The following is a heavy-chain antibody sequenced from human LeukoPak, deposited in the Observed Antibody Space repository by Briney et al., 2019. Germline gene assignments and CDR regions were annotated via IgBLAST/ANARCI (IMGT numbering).Heavy chain of an antibody. J-gene: IGHJ3*02. CDR3: ARGHVSMHRRGFRDAFDI. CDR2: IIPIFGTA. V-gene: IGHV1-69*06. Sequence: SVKVSCKASGGTFSSYAISWVRQAPGQGLEWMGGIIPIFGTANYAQKFQGRVTITADKSTSTAYMELSSLRSEDTAVYYCARGHVSMHRRGFRDAFDIWGQGTMVTVSS. D-gene: IGHD2/OR15-2a*01. CDR1: GGTFSSYA.